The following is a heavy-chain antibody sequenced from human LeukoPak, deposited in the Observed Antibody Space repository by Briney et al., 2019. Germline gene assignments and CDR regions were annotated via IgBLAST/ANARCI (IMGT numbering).Heavy chain of an antibody. J-gene: IGHJ4*02. Sequence: SETLSLTCTVSGGSISSYYWSWIRQPPGKGLEWIGYIYYSGSTNYNPSLKSRVTISVDTSKNQFSLKLSSVTAADTAVYYCARVVLRDGVVNTFDYWGQGTLVTVSS. V-gene: IGHV4-59*01. CDR2: IYYSGST. CDR1: GGSISSYY. CDR3: ARVVLRDGVVNTFDY. D-gene: IGHD3-22*01.